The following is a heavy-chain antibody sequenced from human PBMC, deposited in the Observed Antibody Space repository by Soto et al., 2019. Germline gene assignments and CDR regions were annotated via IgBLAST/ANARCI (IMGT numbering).Heavy chain of an antibody. CDR2: ISAYNGNT. CDR1: GYTFTSYG. Sequence: QVQLVQSGAEVKKPGASVKVSCKASGYTFTSYGISWVRQAPGQGLEWMGWISAYNGNTNYAQKLQGRVTMTTDTATSTAYMELRSLRSDDTAVYYCARRYYDYDAPVGSDYWGQGTLVTVSS. CDR3: ARRYYDYDAPVGSDY. J-gene: IGHJ4*02. D-gene: IGHD5-12*01. V-gene: IGHV1-18*01.